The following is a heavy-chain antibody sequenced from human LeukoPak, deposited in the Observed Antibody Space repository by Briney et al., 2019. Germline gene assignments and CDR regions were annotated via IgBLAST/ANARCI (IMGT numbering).Heavy chain of an antibody. D-gene: IGHD5-24*01. CDR3: ARVDMATAPQTYYFDY. CDR1: GGSISSSSYY. J-gene: IGHJ4*02. CDR2: IYYSGST. Sequence: PSETLSLTCTVSGGSISSSSYYWGWIRQPPGKGLEWIGNIYYSGSTYYNPSLKSRVTISIDTSKNQFSLKLSSVTAADAAVFYCARVDMATAPQTYYFDYWGQGTLVTVSS. V-gene: IGHV4-39*07.